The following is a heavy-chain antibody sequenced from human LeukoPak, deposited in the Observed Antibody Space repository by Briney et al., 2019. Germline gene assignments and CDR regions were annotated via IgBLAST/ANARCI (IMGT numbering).Heavy chain of an antibody. D-gene: IGHD2-2*01. CDR2: LWYDGSKE. Sequence: PGGSLRLSCAASGFTFSNYDMHWVRQAPGKGLEWVALLWYDGSKEYYADSVKGRFTISRDNSKNTLYLQMNSLRVEDTAVYYCARGDQLLNDWGQGTLVTVSS. CDR3: ARGDQLLND. V-gene: IGHV3-33*01. J-gene: IGHJ4*02. CDR1: GFTFSNYD.